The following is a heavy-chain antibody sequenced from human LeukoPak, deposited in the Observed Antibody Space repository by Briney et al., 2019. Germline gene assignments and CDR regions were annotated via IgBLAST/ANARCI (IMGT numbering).Heavy chain of an antibody. V-gene: IGHV3-48*03. D-gene: IGHD3-10*02. Sequence: GGSLRLSCAASGFIFDNYEMNWVRQAPGKGLQWVSYISSSGSTIYYADSVKGRFTISRDNAKNSLYLQMNSLRAEDTAVYYCAELGITMIGGVWGKGTTVTISS. CDR1: GFIFDNYE. J-gene: IGHJ6*04. CDR2: ISSSGSTI. CDR3: AELGITMIGGV.